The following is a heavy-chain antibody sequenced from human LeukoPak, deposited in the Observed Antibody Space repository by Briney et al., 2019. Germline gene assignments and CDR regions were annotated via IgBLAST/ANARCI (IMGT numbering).Heavy chain of an antibody. CDR3: AKGSDLWFGET. CDR2: ISGGGDRT. J-gene: IGHJ4*02. CDR1: GFTFSSYA. V-gene: IGHV3-23*01. Sequence: GGSLRLSCATSGFTFSSYAMSWVRQAPGEGLELVSVISGGGDRTYYADSVKGRFTISRDNSKNTLYLQMNSLRAEDSAVFYCAKGSDLWFGETWGQGTLVTVSS. D-gene: IGHD3-10*01.